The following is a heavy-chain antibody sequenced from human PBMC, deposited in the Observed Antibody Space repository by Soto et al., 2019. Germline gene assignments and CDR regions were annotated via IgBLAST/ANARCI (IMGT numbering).Heavy chain of an antibody. CDR1: GVSISRSNW. J-gene: IGHJ5*02. CDR3: ARCLHCSNGRRFDP. CDR2: LYPSGGT. Sequence: QVQLQESGPGLVTPSGTLSLTCSVSGVSISRSNWWTWVRQAPGKGMGWIGELYPSGGTTYNPSLQNRVTISVDYSKNHLSLTLTSVTAADTAVYYCARCLHCSNGRRFDPWGQGALVTVSS. D-gene: IGHD2-8*01. V-gene: IGHV4-4*02.